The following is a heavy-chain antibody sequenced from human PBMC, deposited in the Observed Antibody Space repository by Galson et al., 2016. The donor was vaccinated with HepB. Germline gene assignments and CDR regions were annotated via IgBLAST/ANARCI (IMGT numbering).Heavy chain of an antibody. CDR3: AREWGGAGRYDS. CDR1: GDSISRGGYY. V-gene: IGHV4-31*03. CDR2: IYHNGNT. J-gene: IGHJ5*01. D-gene: IGHD3-16*01. Sequence: TLSLTCTVSGDSISRGGYYWSWVRQHPGKGLEWIGYIYHNGNTYYNPSLRTRLTISVDTSKNQFSLRLNSVTAADTAVYYCAREWGGAGRYDSWGPGSLVTVSS.